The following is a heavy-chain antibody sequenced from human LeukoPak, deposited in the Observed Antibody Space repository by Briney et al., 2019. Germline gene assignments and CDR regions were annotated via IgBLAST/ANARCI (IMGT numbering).Heavy chain of an antibody. CDR2: IIPIFGTA. V-gene: IGHV1-69*05. D-gene: IGHD6-13*01. J-gene: IGHJ5*02. Sequence: SVKVSFKASGGTFISYAISWVRQAPGQGREWMGGIIPIFGTANYAQKFQGRVTITTDESTSTAYMELSSLRSEDTAVYYCAGCQQGEVWFDPWGQGTLVTVSS. CDR1: GGTFISYA. CDR3: AGCQQGEVWFDP.